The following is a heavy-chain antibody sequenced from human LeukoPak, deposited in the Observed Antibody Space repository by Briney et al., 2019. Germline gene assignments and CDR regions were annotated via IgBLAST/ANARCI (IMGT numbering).Heavy chain of an antibody. V-gene: IGHV3-23*01. CDR3: AKDLDRVVAAPIFDY. CDR1: GFTFSSYA. J-gene: IGHJ4*02. CDR2: TSGSGGST. Sequence: GGSLRLSCAASGFTFSSYAMSWVRQAPGKGLEWVSATSGSGGSTYYADSVKGRFTFSRDNSKNTLYPQMNSLRAEDTAVYYCAKDLDRVVAAPIFDYWGQGTLVTVSS. D-gene: IGHD2-15*01.